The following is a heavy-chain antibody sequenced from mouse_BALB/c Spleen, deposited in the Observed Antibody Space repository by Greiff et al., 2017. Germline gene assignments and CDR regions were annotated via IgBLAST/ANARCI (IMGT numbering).Heavy chain of an antibody. CDR2: IYPGSGST. CDR1: GYTFTSYW. J-gene: IGHJ3*01. CDR3: TRGTPSWFAY. Sequence: LQQPGSELVRPGASVKLSRKASGYTFTSYWMHWVKQRPGQGLEWIGNIYPGSGSTNYDEKFKSKATLTVDTSSSTAYMQLSSLTSEDSAVYYCTRGTPSWFAYWGQGTLVTVSA. V-gene: IGHV1S22*01.